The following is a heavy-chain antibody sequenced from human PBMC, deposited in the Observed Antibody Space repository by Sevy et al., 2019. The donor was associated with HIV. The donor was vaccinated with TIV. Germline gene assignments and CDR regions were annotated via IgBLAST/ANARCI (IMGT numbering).Heavy chain of an antibody. CDR2: ISASGDTT. CDR1: GFTFSTYA. J-gene: IGHJ5*02. D-gene: IGHD5-12*01. V-gene: IGHV3-23*01. Sequence: GGSLRLSCAASGFTFSTYAMNWVRQAPGKGLEWVSGISASGDTTYYADSVKGRFTISRDNSRKTLYLQMNSLRGDDTAVYYCARGGWLRFVRPLFDPWGQGSLVTVSP. CDR3: ARGGWLRFVRPLFDP.